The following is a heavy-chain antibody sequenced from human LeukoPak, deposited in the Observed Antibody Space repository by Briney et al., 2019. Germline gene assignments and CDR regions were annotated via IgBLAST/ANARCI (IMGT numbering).Heavy chain of an antibody. Sequence: ASVKVSCKASGYTFTSYDINWVRQATGQGLEWMGWMNPNSGDTGYAQKFQGRVTMTRNTSISTAYMELSSLRSEDTAVYYCARESGLDYVWGSYRYYYFDYWGQGTLVTVSS. CDR1: GYTFTSYD. CDR3: ARESGLDYVWGSYRYYYFDY. J-gene: IGHJ4*02. D-gene: IGHD3-16*02. CDR2: MNPNSGDT. V-gene: IGHV1-8*01.